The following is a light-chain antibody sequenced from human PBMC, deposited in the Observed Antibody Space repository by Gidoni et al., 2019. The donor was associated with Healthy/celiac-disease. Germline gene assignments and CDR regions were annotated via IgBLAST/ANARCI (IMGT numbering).Light chain of an antibody. Sequence: DIQMTQSPSSLSASVGDRVTITCRASQSISSYLNWYQQKPGKAPKLLIYAASSLQSGVPSRVSGSGSGTDFTLTICSLQPEDFATYYCQQSYSTLPLTFGGXTKVEIK. J-gene: IGKJ4*01. CDR1: QSISSY. V-gene: IGKV1-39*01. CDR2: AAS. CDR3: QQSYSTLPLT.